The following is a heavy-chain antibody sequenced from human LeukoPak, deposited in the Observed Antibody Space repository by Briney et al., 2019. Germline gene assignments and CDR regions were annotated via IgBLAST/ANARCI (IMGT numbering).Heavy chain of an antibody. CDR3: AKDGAGLWFGELLPATHDAFDI. CDR2: ISGSGGST. D-gene: IGHD3-10*01. V-gene: IGHV3-23*01. Sequence: GGSLRLSCAASGFTFSSYAMSWVRQAPGKGLEWVSAISGSGGSTYYADSVKGRFTISRDNSKNTLYLQMNSLRAEDTAVYYCAKDGAGLWFGELLPATHDAFDIWGQGTMVTVSS. J-gene: IGHJ3*02. CDR1: GFTFSSYA.